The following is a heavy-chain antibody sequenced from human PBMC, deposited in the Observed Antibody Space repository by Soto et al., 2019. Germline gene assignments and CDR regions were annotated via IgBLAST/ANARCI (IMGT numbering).Heavy chain of an antibody. CDR1: GFTFNEYY. V-gene: IGHV3-11*06. CDR3: ARDRGNPVTPNDY. J-gene: IGHJ4*02. CDR2: ISSTGIYT. D-gene: IGHD4-17*01. Sequence: GGSLRLSCVASGFTFNEYYMTWIRQAPGKGLEWISDISSTGIYTNYADSVKGRFTIFRDNAKTSLYLQMHSLRPEDTAVYYCARDRGNPVTPNDYWGRGTLVTVSS.